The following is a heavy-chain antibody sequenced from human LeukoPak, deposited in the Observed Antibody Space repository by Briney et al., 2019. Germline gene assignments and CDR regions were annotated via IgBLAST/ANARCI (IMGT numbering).Heavy chain of an antibody. CDR2: ISGSGGST. CDR3: AKGHRIAAAGTGLDY. Sequence: GGSLRLSCAASGFTFSSYAMSWVRQTPGKGLEWVSAISGSGGSTYYADSVKGRFTISRDNSKNTLYLQMNSLRAEDTAVYYCAKGHRIAAAGTGLDYWGQGTLVTVSS. V-gene: IGHV3-23*01. J-gene: IGHJ4*02. CDR1: GFTFSSYA. D-gene: IGHD6-13*01.